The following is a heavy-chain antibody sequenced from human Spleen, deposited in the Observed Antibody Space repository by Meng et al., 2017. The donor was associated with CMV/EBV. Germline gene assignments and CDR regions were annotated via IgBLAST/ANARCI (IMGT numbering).Heavy chain of an antibody. J-gene: IGHJ4*02. V-gene: IGHV3-21*04. Sequence: GESLKISCAASGFTFSGYGMNWVRQAPGKGLEWVSSIGSRSGYIYYGDSVKGRFTISRDNAKNSLFLQMNSLRDEDTALYYCARLGSGSLSYYFDYWGQGTLVTVSS. CDR1: GFTFSGYG. D-gene: IGHD1-26*01. CDR3: ARLGSGSLSYYFDY. CDR2: IGSRSGYI.